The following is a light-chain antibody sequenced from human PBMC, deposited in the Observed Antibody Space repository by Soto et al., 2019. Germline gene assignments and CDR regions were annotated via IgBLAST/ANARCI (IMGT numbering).Light chain of an antibody. CDR1: QDISTY. CDR2: AAT. CDR3: QHSDSAPT. Sequence: DIQMTQSPSSLSASLGDRVTITCRASQDISTYLHWYQHKPGKAPNLLIYAATNLRSGVPPRFSGSGSGTDFTLTIRSLQPDDFATYYCQHSDSAPTFGGGTKVEIK. J-gene: IGKJ4*01. V-gene: IGKV1-39*01.